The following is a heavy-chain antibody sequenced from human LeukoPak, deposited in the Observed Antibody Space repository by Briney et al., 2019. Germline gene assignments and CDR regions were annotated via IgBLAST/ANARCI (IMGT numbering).Heavy chain of an antibody. CDR1: GDSVSNGNYY. CDR3: ARALTHDYYDSSGYSYFDY. D-gene: IGHD3-22*01. J-gene: IGHJ4*02. Sequence: KASETLSLTCTVSGDSVSNGNYYWSWLRQPPGKALEWIGYIYYTGKTYYNPSLEGRVTILVDTSRNHFSVKLSSVTAADTAVYYCARALTHDYYDSSGYSYFDYWGQGTLVTVSS. CDR2: IYYTGKT. V-gene: IGHV4-61*03.